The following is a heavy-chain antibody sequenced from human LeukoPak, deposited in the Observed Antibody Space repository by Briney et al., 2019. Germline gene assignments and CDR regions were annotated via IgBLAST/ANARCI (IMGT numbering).Heavy chain of an antibody. CDR1: GLTFSSYW. J-gene: IGHJ5*02. D-gene: IGHD3-9*01. CDR3: ARDRAANNKYYDILTGPYNWFDP. CDR2: IKQDGSEK. V-gene: IGHV3-7*03. Sequence: GGSLRLSCAASGLTFSSYWMSWVRQAPGKGLEWVANIKQDGSEKYYVDSVKGRFTISRDNAKNSLYLQMNSLRSDDTAVYYCARDRAANNKYYDILTGPYNWFDPWGQGTLVTVSS.